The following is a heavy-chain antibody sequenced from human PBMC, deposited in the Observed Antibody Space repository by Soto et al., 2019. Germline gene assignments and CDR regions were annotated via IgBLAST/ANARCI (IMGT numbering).Heavy chain of an antibody. CDR3: VKDRMAYNSVWDPFHI. V-gene: IGHV3-23*01. Sequence: EVQLLESGGGLVQPGGSLRLSCAASGFTFYSYAMSWVRQAPGKGLEWVSTIGSVGGDTYYADSVKGRFTISRDDSKNTLLLQMNSLRAEDTAVYYCVKDRMAYNSVWDPFHIWGQGTMVTVSS. J-gene: IGHJ3*02. D-gene: IGHD1-20*01. CDR1: GFTFYSYA. CDR2: IGSVGGDT.